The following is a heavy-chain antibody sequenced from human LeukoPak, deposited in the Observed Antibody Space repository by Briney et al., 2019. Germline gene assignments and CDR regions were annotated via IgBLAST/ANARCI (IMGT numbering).Heavy chain of an antibody. CDR2: IYSGGST. Sequence: GGSLRLSCAASGFTVSSNYMSWVRQAPGKGLEWVSVIYSGGSTYYADSVKGRFTISRDNSKNTLYLQMNSLRAEDTAVYYCARPFTSCYTDYGCGMDVWGQGTTVTVSS. CDR3: ARPFTSCYTDYGCGMDV. J-gene: IGHJ6*02. D-gene: IGHD2-2*01. CDR1: GFTVSSNY. V-gene: IGHV3-53*01.